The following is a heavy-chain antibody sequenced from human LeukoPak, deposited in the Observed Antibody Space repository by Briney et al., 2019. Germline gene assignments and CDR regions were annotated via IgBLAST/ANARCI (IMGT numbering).Heavy chain of an antibody. J-gene: IGHJ4*02. CDR1: GGSFSGYY. CDR3: ARRGSYYDILTGYSYYFDY. V-gene: IGHV4-34*01. D-gene: IGHD3-9*01. CDR2: INHSGST. Sequence: SETLSLTCAVYGGSFSGYYWSRIRQPPGKGLEWIGEINHSGSTNYNPSLKSRVTISVDTSKNQFSLKLSSVTAADTAVYYCARRGSYYDILTGYSYYFDYWGQGTLVTVSS.